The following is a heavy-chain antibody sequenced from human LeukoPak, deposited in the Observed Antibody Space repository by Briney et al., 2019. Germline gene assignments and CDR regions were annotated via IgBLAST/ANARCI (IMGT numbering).Heavy chain of an antibody. CDR1: GYSISSGYY. J-gene: IGHJ5*02. CDR2: IYHSGST. V-gene: IGHV4-38-2*02. D-gene: IGHD4-17*01. Sequence: SETLSLTCTVSGYSISSGYYWGWIRQPPGKGLEWIGSIYHSGSTYYNPSLKSRVTISVDTSKNQFSLKLSSVTPEDTAVYYCARDNGEYGDPTSNWFDPWGQGTLVTVSS. CDR3: ARDNGEYGDPTSNWFDP.